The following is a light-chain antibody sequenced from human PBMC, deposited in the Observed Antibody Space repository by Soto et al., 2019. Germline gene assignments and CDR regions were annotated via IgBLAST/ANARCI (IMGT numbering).Light chain of an antibody. Sequence: QSVLTQPPSPSGSPGQSVTISCTGTSSDVGGYNYVSWYQQHPGKAPKLMIYGVSKRPSGVPDRFSGSKSGNTASLTVSGLQAEDEADYYCSSYAGSNNYVFGTGPRSPS. CDR2: GVS. CDR1: SSDVGGYNY. V-gene: IGLV2-8*01. J-gene: IGLJ1*01. CDR3: SSYAGSNNYV.